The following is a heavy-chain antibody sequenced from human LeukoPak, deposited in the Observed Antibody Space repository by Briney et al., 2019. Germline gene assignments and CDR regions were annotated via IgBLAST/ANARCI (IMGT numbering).Heavy chain of an antibody. J-gene: IGHJ4*02. D-gene: IGHD1-1*01. V-gene: IGHV3-30-3*01. CDR1: GFTFSSYA. Sequence: GGSLRLSCAASGFTFSSYAMSWVRQAPGKGLEWVTFISYDGNTKYYADSVKGRFTISRDNSKNTLYLLMNSLRAEDTAVYYCARDLSTRYTIDSWGRGILVTVSS. CDR2: ISYDGNTK. CDR3: ARDLSTRYTIDS.